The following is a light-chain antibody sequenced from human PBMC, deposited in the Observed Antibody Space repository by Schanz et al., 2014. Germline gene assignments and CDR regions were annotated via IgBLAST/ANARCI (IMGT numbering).Light chain of an antibody. J-gene: IGLJ2*01. Sequence: QSALTQPASVSGSPGQSITISCTGTSSDVGGYNYVSWHQQHPGKAPKLMIYDVSNRPSGVSNRFSGSKSGNTASLTISGLQAEDEADYYCCSYAGSSTRVVFGGGTKLTVL. CDR3: CSYAGSSTRVV. CDR2: DVS. CDR1: SSDVGGYNY. V-gene: IGLV2-14*03.